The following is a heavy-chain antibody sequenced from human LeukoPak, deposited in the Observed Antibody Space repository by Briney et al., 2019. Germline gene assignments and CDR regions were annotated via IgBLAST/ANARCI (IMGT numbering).Heavy chain of an antibody. J-gene: IGHJ5*02. V-gene: IGHV1-2*02. Sequence: ASVKVSCKASGYTFTGYYMHWVRQAPGQGLEWMGWINPNSGGTNYAQKFQGRVTMTRDTSISTAYMELRSLRSDDTAVYYCARDGYYYDSSGYYPRHWFDPWGQGTLVTVSS. CDR1: GYTFTGYY. CDR2: INPNSGGT. CDR3: ARDGYYYDSSGYYPRHWFDP. D-gene: IGHD3-22*01.